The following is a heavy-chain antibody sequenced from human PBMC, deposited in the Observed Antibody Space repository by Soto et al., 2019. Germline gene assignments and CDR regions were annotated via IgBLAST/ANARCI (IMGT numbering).Heavy chain of an antibody. Sequence: PSETLSLTCTVSGGSISSYYWSWIRQPPGKGLEWTGYIYYSGSTNYNPSLKSRVTISVDTSKNQFSLKLSSVTAADTAVYYCARESWNYNYYYGMDVWGQGTTVTVSS. CDR1: GGSISSYY. V-gene: IGHV4-59*01. CDR3: ARESWNYNYYYGMDV. J-gene: IGHJ6*02. CDR2: IYYSGST. D-gene: IGHD1-1*01.